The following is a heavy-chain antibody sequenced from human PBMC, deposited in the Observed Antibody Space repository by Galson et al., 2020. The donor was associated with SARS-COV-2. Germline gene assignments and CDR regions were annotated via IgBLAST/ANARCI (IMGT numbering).Heavy chain of an antibody. D-gene: IGHD3-10*01. CDR1: GFTFSNAW. CDR2: IKSKTDGGTT. V-gene: IGHV3-15*01. Sequence: GESLKISCAASGFTFSNAWMSWVRQAPGKGLEWVGRIKSKTDGGTTDYAAPVKGRFTISRDDSKNTLYLQMNSLKTEDTAVYYCTTDLCVSLTGGHTMVRGVCDYWGQGTLVTVSS. J-gene: IGHJ4*02. CDR3: TTDLCVSLTGGHTMVRGVCDY.